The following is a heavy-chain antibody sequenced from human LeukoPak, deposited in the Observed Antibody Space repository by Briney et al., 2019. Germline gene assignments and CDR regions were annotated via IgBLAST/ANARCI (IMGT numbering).Heavy chain of an antibody. CDR3: ARDGVEAYNWFDP. CDR2: ISSNGDNT. Sequence: GGSLRLSSAASGFTFRSYAMYWFRQAPGKGLEYVSAISSNGDNTYYASSVKGRFTTSRDNSKNTLYLQMGSLRAEDMAVYYARDGVEAYNWFDPWGQGTLVTVSS. J-gene: IGHJ5*02. D-gene: IGHD3-3*01. V-gene: IGHV3-64*01. CDR1: GFTFRSYA.